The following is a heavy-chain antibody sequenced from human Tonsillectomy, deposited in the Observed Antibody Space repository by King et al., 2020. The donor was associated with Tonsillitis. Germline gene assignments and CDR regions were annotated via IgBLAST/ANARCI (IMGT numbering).Heavy chain of an antibody. J-gene: IGHJ4*02. CDR2: MYYSGST. Sequence: QLQESGPGLVKPSETLSLTCTVSGGSISSSSYYWGWIRQPPGKGLEWIGSMYYSGSTYYNPSLKSRVTISADTSKNQFSLKLGSVTAADTAVYYCARAANKRNCSASSCYPYYFDYWGQGSLVTVSS. CDR1: GGSISSSSYY. D-gene: IGHD2-15*01. V-gene: IGHV4-39*01. CDR3: ARAANKRNCSASSCYPYYFDY.